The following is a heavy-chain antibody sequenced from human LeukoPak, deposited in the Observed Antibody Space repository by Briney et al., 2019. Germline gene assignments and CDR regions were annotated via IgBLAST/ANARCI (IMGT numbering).Heavy chain of an antibody. CDR2: IYTSGST. Sequence: SETLSLTCTVSGGSISSYYWSWIRQPAGKGLEWIGRIYTSGSTNYNPSLKSRVTISVDTSKNQFSLKLSSVTAADTAVYYCARGPFSINYMDVWGKGTTVTVSS. D-gene: IGHD2-2*01. CDR1: GGSISSYY. V-gene: IGHV4-4*07. CDR3: ARGPFSINYMDV. J-gene: IGHJ6*03.